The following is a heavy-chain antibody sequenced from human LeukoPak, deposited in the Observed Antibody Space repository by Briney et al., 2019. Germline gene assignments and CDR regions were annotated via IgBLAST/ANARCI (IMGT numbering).Heavy chain of an antibody. CDR3: TRASLYCSGGSCYSYY. J-gene: IGHJ4*02. CDR1: GFTFGDYT. CDR2: IRSKAYGGTT. D-gene: IGHD2-15*01. Sequence: GGSLRLSCTASGFTFGDYTMSWVRQAPGKGLEWVGFIRSKAYGGTTEYAASVKGRFTISRDDSKSIAYLQMNSLKTEDTAVYYCTRASLYCSGGSCYSYYWGQGTLVTVSS. V-gene: IGHV3-49*04.